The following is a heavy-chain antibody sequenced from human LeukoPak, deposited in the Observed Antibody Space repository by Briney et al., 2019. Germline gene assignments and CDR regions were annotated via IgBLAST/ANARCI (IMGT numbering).Heavy chain of an antibody. Sequence: PSETLSLTCTVSGGSISSSSYYWGWIRQPPGKGLEWIGSIYYSGSTYYNPSLKSRVTISVGTSKNQFSLKLSSVTAADTAVYYCARQGTWKYYFDYWGQGTLVTVSS. J-gene: IGHJ4*02. CDR2: IYYSGST. CDR3: ARQGTWKYYFDY. D-gene: IGHD1-1*01. V-gene: IGHV4-39*01. CDR1: GGSISSSSYY.